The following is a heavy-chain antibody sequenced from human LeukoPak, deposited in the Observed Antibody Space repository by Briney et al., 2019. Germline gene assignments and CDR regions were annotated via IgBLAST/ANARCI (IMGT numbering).Heavy chain of an antibody. D-gene: IGHD3-16*02. J-gene: IGHJ5*02. CDR3: ARVVADYVWGSYRRNWFDP. CDR2: IYYSGST. Sequence: SETLSLTCTVSGGSISSYYWSWIRQPPGKGLEWIGYIYYSGSTNYNPSLKSRVTISVDTSKNQFSLKLSPVTAADTAVYYCARVVADYVWGSYRRNWFDPWGQGTLVTVSS. CDR1: GGSISSYY. V-gene: IGHV4-59*01.